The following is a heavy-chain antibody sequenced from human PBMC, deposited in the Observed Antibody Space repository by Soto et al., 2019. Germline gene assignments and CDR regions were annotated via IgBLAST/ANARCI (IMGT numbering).Heavy chain of an antibody. D-gene: IGHD4-17*01. V-gene: IGHV1-18*01. Sequence: QVQLVQSGAEVKKPGASVKVPCKASGYTFTNYGISWVRQSPGHWLELMGWINSYNGITNNAQNFQGRVTMTTDTSTNTAYMELRSLRSDDTAVYYCARDRQNYGSFDYWGQGTLVTVSS. CDR1: GYTFTNYG. J-gene: IGHJ4*02. CDR3: ARDRQNYGSFDY. CDR2: INSYNGIT.